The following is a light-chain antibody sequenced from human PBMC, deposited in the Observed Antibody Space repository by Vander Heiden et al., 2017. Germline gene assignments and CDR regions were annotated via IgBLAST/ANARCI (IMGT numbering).Light chain of an antibody. CDR3: QHRSGWLPGT. Sequence: EIVFTQSPATLSLSPGEGATLSCRARQSVSSYLAWHQHKPGQAPRLLIYEASNRATGGPARFSGTGSGTDFTLTISILEPEDFAVYYCQHRSGWLPGTFGQGTKVEIK. V-gene: IGKV3-11*01. CDR1: QSVSSY. J-gene: IGKJ1*01. CDR2: EAS.